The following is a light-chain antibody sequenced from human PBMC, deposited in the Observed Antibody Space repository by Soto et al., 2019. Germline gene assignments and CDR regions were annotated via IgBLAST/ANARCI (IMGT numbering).Light chain of an antibody. CDR2: KAS. CDR1: QTISSW. J-gene: IGKJ1*01. CDR3: QHYKSYSPWT. V-gene: IGKV1-5*03. Sequence: DIQMTQSPSTLSVSVGDRVTITCRASQTISSWLAWYQQKPGKAPKLLIYKASTLKTGVPSRFSGSGSGTEFTLTISSLQPDDFATYYCQHYKSYSPWTFGQGTKV.